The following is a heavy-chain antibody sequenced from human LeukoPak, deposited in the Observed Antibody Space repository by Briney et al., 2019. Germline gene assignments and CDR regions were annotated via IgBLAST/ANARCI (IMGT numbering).Heavy chain of an antibody. CDR1: GFTFSSYS. CDR2: ISSSSSYI. V-gene: IGHV3-21*01. CDR3: ASSGWNYEASYFDY. J-gene: IGHJ4*02. Sequence: GGSLRLSCAASGFTFSSYSMNWVRQAPGKGLEWVSSISSSSSYIYYADSVKGRFTISRDNAKNSLYLQMNSLRAEDTAVYYCASSGWNYEASYFDYWGQETLVTVSS. D-gene: IGHD1-7*01.